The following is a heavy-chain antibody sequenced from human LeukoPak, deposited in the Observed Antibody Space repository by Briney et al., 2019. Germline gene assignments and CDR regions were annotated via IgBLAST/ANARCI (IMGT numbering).Heavy chain of an antibody. CDR1: GFTFSDYY. Sequence: GGSLRLSCAGSGFTFSDYYMNWVRQAPGKGLEWVSYISSSSSTIYYADSVKGRYTISRDNAKNSLYLQMNSLRAEDTAVYYCATPGLELGYFDLWGRGTLVTVSS. CDR3: ATPGLELGYFDL. D-gene: IGHD1-7*01. CDR2: ISSSSSTI. V-gene: IGHV3-11*04. J-gene: IGHJ2*01.